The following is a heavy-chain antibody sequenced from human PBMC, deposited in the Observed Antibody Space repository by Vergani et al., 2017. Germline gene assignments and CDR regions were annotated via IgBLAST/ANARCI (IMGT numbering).Heavy chain of an antibody. V-gene: IGHV3-11*06. D-gene: IGHD2-21*01. Sequence: QVQLVESGGGLVKPGGSLRLSCAASGFTFSDYYMSWIRQAPGKGLEWVSYISSSSSYTNYADSVKGRFTISRANAKNSLYLQMNSLRAEDTAVYYCARVKHGCGGDCYSGYYYYYMDVWGKGTTVTVSS. J-gene: IGHJ6*03. CDR3: ARVKHGCGGDCYSGYYYYYMDV. CDR2: ISSSSSYT. CDR1: GFTFSDYY.